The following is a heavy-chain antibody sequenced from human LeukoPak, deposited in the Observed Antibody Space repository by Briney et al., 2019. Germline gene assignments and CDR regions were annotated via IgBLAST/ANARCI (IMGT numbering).Heavy chain of an antibody. D-gene: IGHD1-1*01. J-gene: IGHJ3*02. V-gene: IGHV4-34*01. CDR3: ARSRYNWNDDAFDM. Sequence: SDTLSLTCAVYGGSFSGYYWSWIRQPPGKGLEWIGEINHSGSTNYNPSLKSRVTTSVDTSKNQFSLKLSSVTAAETAVYYCARSRYNWNDDAFDMWGQGTMVTVSS. CDR1: GGSFSGYY. CDR2: INHSGST.